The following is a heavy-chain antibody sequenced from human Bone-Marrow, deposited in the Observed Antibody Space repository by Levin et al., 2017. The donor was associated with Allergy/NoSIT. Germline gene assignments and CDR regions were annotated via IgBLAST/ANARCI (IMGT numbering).Heavy chain of an antibody. D-gene: IGHD2-15*01. CDR3: AKNSCSGGTCYGVDAFDF. CDR1: GGSVSSSSNY. J-gene: IGHJ3*01. CDR2: IYYTGST. V-gene: IGHV4-61*01. Sequence: SETLSLTCSVSGGSVSSSSNYWSRIRQPPGKGLEWIGFIYYTGSTTYNPSLKSRVTILVDTSKNQFSLKLTSVTAADTAVYYCAKNSCSGGTCYGVDAFDFWGQGTMVTVSS.